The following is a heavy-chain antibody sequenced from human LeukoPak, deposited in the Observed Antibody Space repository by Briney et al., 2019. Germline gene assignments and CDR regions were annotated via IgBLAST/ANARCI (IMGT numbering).Heavy chain of an antibody. CDR2: IYNGGYT. D-gene: IGHD3-10*01. Sequence: GGSLRLSCAASGFALSNYWMHWVRQAPGKGLKWVSVIYNGGYTYYADSVKGRFTISRDNSKNTLYLQMNGLRAEDTAMYYCARDNQLVRGVIDYWGQGTLVTVSS. CDR3: ARDNQLVRGVIDY. J-gene: IGHJ4*02. CDR1: GFALSNYW. V-gene: IGHV3-66*01.